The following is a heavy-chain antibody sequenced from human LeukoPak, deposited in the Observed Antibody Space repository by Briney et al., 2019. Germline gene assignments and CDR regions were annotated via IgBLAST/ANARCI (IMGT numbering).Heavy chain of an antibody. V-gene: IGHV4-34*10. CDR1: GGSFSGYY. J-gene: IGHJ5*02. CDR2: IHYTGST. CDR3: ARLHALGAEEFDP. D-gene: IGHD3-16*01. Sequence: SETLSLTCAVYGGSFSGYYWSWIRQPAGKGLEWIGYIHYTGSTNYNPSLNSRITMSVDTPNNQFSLRLTSVTATDTAVYYCARLHALGAEEFDPWGQGALVTVSS.